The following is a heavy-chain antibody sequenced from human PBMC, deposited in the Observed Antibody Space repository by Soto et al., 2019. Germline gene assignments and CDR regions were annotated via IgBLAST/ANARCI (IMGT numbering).Heavy chain of an antibody. CDR3: ARGGSSGPHDY. CDR2: ISYDGSNK. V-gene: IGHV3-30-3*01. CDR1: GFTFSSYA. J-gene: IGHJ4*02. D-gene: IGHD3-22*01. Sequence: PGGSLRLSCAASGFTFSSYAMHWVRQAPGKGLEWVAVISYDGSNKYYADSVKGRFTISRDNSKNTLYLQMNSLRAEDTAVYYCARGGSSGPHDYWGQGTLVTVSS.